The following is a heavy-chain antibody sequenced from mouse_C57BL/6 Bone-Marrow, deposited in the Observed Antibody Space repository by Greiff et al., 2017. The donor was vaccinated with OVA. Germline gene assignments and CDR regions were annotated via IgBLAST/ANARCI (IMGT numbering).Heavy chain of an antibody. V-gene: IGHV1-81*01. J-gene: IGHJ3*01. Sequence: VQVVESGAELARPGASVKLSCKASGYTFTSYGISWVKQRTGQGLEWIGEIYPRSGNTYYNEKFKGKATLTADKSSSTAYMELRSLTSEDSAVYFCARPPGGNYGGFAYWGQGTRVTVSA. D-gene: IGHD2-1*01. CDR1: GYTFTSYG. CDR2: IYPRSGNT. CDR3: ARPPGGNYGGFAY.